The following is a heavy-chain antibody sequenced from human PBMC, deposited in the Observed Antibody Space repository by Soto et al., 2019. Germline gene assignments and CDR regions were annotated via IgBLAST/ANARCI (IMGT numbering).Heavy chain of an antibody. V-gene: IGHV3-15*01. J-gene: IGHJ4*02. CDR3: TTENPTTVTDYFDY. D-gene: IGHD4-17*01. CDR1: GFTFSNAW. CDR2: IKSKTDGGTT. Sequence: GGSLRLSCAASGFTFSNAWMSWVRQAPGKGLEWVGRIKSKTDGGTTDYAAPVKGRFTISRDDSKNTLYLQMNSLKTEDTAVYYCTTENPTTVTDYFDYWGQGTLVTVSS.